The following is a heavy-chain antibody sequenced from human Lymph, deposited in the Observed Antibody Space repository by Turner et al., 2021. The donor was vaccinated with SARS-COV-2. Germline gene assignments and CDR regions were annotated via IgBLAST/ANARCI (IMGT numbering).Heavy chain of an antibody. CDR1: GFTFSSYA. CDR2: ISVSGSSA. CDR3: AKRKYQLLAGDFDY. V-gene: IGHV3-23*01. J-gene: IGHJ4*02. D-gene: IGHD2-2*01. Sequence: EVQLLESGGGLVQPGGSLRLPCAASGFTFSSYAKSWVRKAPGKGLEWVSSISVSGSSAYYADSVKGRFTISRDNSKNTLYLQMNSLRAEDTAVYYCAKRKYQLLAGDFDYWGQGTLVTVSS.